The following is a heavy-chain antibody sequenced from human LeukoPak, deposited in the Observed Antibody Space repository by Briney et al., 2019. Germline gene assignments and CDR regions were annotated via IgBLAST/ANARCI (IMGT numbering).Heavy chain of an antibody. CDR3: ARGTSMVGP. CDR2: INYSGTT. D-gene: IGHD2-8*01. CDR1: GGSIGSYY. V-gene: IGHV4-59*01. Sequence: NASETLSLTCTVSGGSIGSYYWSWIRQPPGKGLEWIGYINYSGTTNYNPSLKSRVSISVDTSKNQFSLKLSSVTAADTAVYYCARGTSMVGPWGQGTQVTVSS. J-gene: IGHJ5*02.